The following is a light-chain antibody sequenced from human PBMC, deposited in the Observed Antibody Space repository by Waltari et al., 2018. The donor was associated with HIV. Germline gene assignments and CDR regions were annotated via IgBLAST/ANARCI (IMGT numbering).Light chain of an antibody. CDR1: PGAVTHGHY. CDR3: LLSYSGVRV. V-gene: IGLV7-46*01. J-gene: IGLJ2*01. CDR2: DTD. Sequence: QPVVTQEPSLTASPAEPVTLSGGSSPGAVTHGHYVYCFPQPPGRAPRTLIYDTDKRHSWTPARFSGSLLGSLGGRAALTLSGALLEDEADYYCLLSYSGVRVFGGGTKLTV.